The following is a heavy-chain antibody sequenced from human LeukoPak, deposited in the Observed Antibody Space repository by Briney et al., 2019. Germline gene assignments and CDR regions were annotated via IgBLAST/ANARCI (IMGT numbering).Heavy chain of an antibody. D-gene: IGHD1-26*01. Sequence: SVKVSCKASGFTFISSAMQWVRQARGQRLEWIGWIVVGSGNTNYAQKFQERVTITRDMSTSTAYMELSSLRSEDTAVYYCAAIRVGATRFYFDYWGQGTLVTVSS. J-gene: IGHJ4*02. CDR1: GFTFISSA. CDR3: AAIRVGATRFYFDY. CDR2: IVVGSGNT. V-gene: IGHV1-58*02.